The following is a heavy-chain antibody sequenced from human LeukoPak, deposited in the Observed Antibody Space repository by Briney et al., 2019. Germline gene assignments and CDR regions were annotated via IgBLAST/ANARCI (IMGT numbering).Heavy chain of an antibody. CDR1: GGSISSYY. Sequence: SETLSLTCTVSGGSISSYYWSWIRQPPGKGLEWIGYIYYSGSTNYNPSLKSRVTISVDTSKNQFSLKLSSVTAADTAVYYCARGTVDILTGYKAYYYYYYMDVWGKGTTVTVSS. J-gene: IGHJ6*03. CDR3: ARGTVDILTGYKAYYYYYYMDV. D-gene: IGHD3-9*01. V-gene: IGHV4-59*01. CDR2: IYYSGST.